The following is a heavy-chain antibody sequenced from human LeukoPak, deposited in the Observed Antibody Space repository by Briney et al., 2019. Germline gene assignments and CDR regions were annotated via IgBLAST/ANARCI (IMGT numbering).Heavy chain of an antibody. J-gene: IGHJ3*02. Sequence: PSETLSPTCTVSGGSISSYYWSWIRQPPGKGLEWIGYIYYSGSTNYNPSLKSRVTISVDTSKNQFSLKLSSVTAADTAVYYCAREIPNDAFDIWGQGTMVTVSS. V-gene: IGHV4-59*01. CDR1: GGSISSYY. CDR3: AREIPNDAFDI. D-gene: IGHD2-2*02. CDR2: IYYSGST.